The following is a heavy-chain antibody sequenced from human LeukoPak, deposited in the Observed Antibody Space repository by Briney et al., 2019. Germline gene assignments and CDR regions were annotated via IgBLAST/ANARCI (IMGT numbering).Heavy chain of an antibody. D-gene: IGHD2-2*01. CDR2: ISAYNGNT. CDR3: ARDEGYCSSTSCYAGYCYYGMDV. V-gene: IGHV1-18*01. CDR1: GYTFTSYG. Sequence: ASVKVSCKASGYTFTSYGISWVRQAPGQGLEWMGWISAYNGNTNYAQKLQGRVTMTTDTSTSTAYMELRSLRSDDTAVYYCARDEGYCSSTSCYAGYCYYGMDVWGQGTTVTVSS. J-gene: IGHJ6*02.